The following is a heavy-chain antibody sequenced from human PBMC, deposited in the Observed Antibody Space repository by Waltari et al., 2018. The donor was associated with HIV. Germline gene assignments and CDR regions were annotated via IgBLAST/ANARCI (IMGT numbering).Heavy chain of an antibody. J-gene: IGHJ4*02. CDR3: ARDKAPYSTSSAVDY. Sequence: VQLVESGGGVVQPGGSLRLSCAASGFTFSRFGLHWVRQAPGSGVQGVAGMWYEGGYKFYAESVKGRFSISRDNSRNTVFLQMNRLRVEDTALYYCARDKAPYSTSSAVDYWGQGTLVTVSS. V-gene: IGHV3-33*01. CDR2: MWYEGGYK. CDR1: GFTFSRFG. D-gene: IGHD6-6*01.